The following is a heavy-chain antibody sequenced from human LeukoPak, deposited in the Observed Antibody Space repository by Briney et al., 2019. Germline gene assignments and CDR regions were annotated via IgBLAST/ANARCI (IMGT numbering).Heavy chain of an antibody. J-gene: IGHJ4*02. Sequence: GGSLRLSCAASGFTFSSSWMTWVRQAPGKGLEWVANIKEDGSDKYYVDSVKGRFTISRDNARNPLYLQMNSLRAEDTAVYYCARDQRASPAAADYWGQGTLVTVSS. V-gene: IGHV3-7*01. CDR1: GFTFSSSW. CDR3: ARDQRASPAAADY. CDR2: IKEDGSDK. D-gene: IGHD2-15*01.